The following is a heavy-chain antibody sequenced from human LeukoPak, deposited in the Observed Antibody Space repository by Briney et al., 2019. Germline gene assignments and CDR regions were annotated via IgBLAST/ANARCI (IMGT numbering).Heavy chain of an antibody. CDR2: IIPIFGTA. D-gene: IGHD6-6*01. J-gene: IGHJ6*03. CDR1: GGTFSSYA. CDR3: ASLVAARPSQGYYYYMDV. Sequence: ASVKVSCKASGGTFSSYAISWVRQAPGHGLEWMGGIIPIFGTANYAQKFQGRVTITADESTSTAYMELSSLRSEDTAVYYCASLVAARPSQGYYYYMDVWGKGTTVTVSS. V-gene: IGHV1-69*01.